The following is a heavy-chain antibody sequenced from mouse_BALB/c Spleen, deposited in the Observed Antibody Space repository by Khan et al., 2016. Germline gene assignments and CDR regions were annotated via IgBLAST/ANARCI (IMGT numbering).Heavy chain of an antibody. V-gene: IGHV2-9*02. CDR1: GFSLTNYG. CDR3: ARDYGNSFYFAMDY. CDR2: IWTGGST. Sequence: QVQLKESGPGLVAPSQSLSITCTVSGFSLTNYGVHWVRQPPGKGLEWLGIIWTGGSTNYNSALMSRLSIIKDNSKSQIFLKMDSLQTDDTAMYYCARDYGNSFYFAMDYWGQGTSVTVSS. J-gene: IGHJ4*01. D-gene: IGHD2-1*01.